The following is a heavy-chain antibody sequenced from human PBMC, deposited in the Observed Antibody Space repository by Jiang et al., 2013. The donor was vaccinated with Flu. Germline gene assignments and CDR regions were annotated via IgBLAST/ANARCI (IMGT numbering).Heavy chain of an antibody. V-gene: IGHV5-51*01. J-gene: IGHJ6*02. D-gene: IGHD1-26*01. CDR1: GYSFTSYW. CDR3: ARVQERYYYYYGMDV. CDR2: IYPGDSDT. Sequence: GAEVKKPGESLKISCKGSGYSFTSYWIGWVRQMPGKGLEWMGIIYPGDSDTRYSPSFQGQVTISADKSISTAYLQWSSLKASDTAMYYCARVQERYYYYYGMDVWGQGTTVTVSS.